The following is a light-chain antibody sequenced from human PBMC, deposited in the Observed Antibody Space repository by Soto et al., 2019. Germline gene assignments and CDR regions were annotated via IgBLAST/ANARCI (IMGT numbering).Light chain of an antibody. V-gene: IGLV2-14*01. CDR2: DVS. Sequence: QSVLTQPASVSGSPGQSITISCTGTSSDVGGYNYVSWYQQHPGKAPKLMIYDVSNRPPGVSNRFSGSKFGNTGSLTISGLQDEDEADYYCSSYTSSSTLVVFGGGTKLTVL. CDR3: SSYTSSSTLVV. J-gene: IGLJ2*01. CDR1: SSDVGGYNY.